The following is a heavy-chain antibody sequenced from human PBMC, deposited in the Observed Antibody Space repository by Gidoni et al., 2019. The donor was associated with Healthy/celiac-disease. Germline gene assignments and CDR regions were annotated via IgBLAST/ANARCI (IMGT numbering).Heavy chain of an antibody. CDR3: TKDRGYSSSPDY. CDR2: IRYDGSNK. J-gene: IGHJ4*02. CDR1: GFTFSSYG. Sequence: QVQLVESGGGAVKPGGSLRLSCAASGFTFSSYGMHWVRQAPGKGLEWVEFIRYDGSNKYYADSVKGRLTIARDNSKNTLYLQMNSLRAEDTAVYYCTKDRGYSSSPDYWGQGTLVTVSS. V-gene: IGHV3-30*02. D-gene: IGHD6-6*01.